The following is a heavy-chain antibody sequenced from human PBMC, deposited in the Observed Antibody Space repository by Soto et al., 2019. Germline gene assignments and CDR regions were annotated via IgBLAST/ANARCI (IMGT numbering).Heavy chain of an antibody. D-gene: IGHD4-17*01. Sequence: EVQLLESGGGLVQPGGSLRLSCAASGLTFSNYALTWVRQAPGKGLEWVSAISGSGVRTEYADSVKGRFTISRDNSKNTLYLQMNSLRAEDTAVYYCAKDPNGDHIGAFDMWGQGTMGTISS. V-gene: IGHV3-23*01. CDR1: GLTFSNYA. CDR2: ISGSGVRT. CDR3: AKDPNGDHIGAFDM. J-gene: IGHJ3*02.